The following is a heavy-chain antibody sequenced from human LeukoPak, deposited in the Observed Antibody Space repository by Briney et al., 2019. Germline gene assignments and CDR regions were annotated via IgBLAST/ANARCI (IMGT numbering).Heavy chain of an antibody. CDR3: AREGIVVVKDDAFDI. CDR1: GYTFTSYY. V-gene: IGHV1-46*01. J-gene: IGHJ3*02. CDR2: ISPSGGST. Sequence: ASVKVSCKASGYTFTSYYMHWVRQAPGQGLEWMGIISPSGGSTSYAQKFQGRVTMTRDTSTSTVYMELSSLRSEDTAVYYCAREGIVVVKDDAFDIWGQGTMVTVSS. D-gene: IGHD3-22*01.